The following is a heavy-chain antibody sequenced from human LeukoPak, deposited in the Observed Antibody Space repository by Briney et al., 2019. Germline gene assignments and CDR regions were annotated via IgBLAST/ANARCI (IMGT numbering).Heavy chain of an antibody. J-gene: IGHJ3*02. Sequence: GRSLRLSCAASGFTFDDYAMYWVRQAPGKGLEWVSGISWNSGSIGYADSVKGRFTISRDNAKNSLYLQMNSLRAEDTALYYCAKEGYSSFAFDIWGQGTMVTVSS. CDR3: AKEGYSSFAFDI. CDR2: ISWNSGSI. D-gene: IGHD6-19*01. V-gene: IGHV3-9*01. CDR1: GFTFDDYA.